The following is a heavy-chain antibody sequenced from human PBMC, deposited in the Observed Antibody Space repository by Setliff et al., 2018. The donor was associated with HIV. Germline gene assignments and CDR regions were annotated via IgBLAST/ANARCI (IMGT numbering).Heavy chain of an antibody. D-gene: IGHD3-10*01. J-gene: IGHJ6*02. V-gene: IGHV4-39*07. Sequence: SETLSLTCTVSGGSISSTTYWWGWIRQPPGKGLEWIGTIYYNGNTFYDPSLKSRVTISVDTSKNQFSLKLTSMTAADTAVYYCARGWVRGPIISPGTYFSYGLDVWGQGTPVTVSS. CDR1: GGSISSTTYW. CDR3: ARGWVRGPIISPGTYFSYGLDV. CDR2: IYYNGNT.